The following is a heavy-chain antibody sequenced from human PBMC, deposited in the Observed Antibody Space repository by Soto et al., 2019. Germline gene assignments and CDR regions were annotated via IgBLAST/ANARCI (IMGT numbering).Heavy chain of an antibody. Sequence: EVQLLESGGGLVQPGGSLRLSCSVSGFTFSSYAMSWVRQAPGKGLEWVPSHSTFTTYSADSVKGRFTISRDNSKNTLYLQMNSLRVEDTAIYYCATGGRSSGFDYWGQGTLVTVSS. CDR1: GFTFSSYA. V-gene: IGHV3-23*01. CDR3: ATGGRSSGFDY. J-gene: IGHJ4*02. CDR2: SHSTFTT. D-gene: IGHD6-19*01.